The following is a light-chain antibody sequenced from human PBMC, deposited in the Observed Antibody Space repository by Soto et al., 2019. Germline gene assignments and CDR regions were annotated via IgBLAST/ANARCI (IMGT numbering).Light chain of an antibody. V-gene: IGLV2-14*01. CDR3: SSYTGSSTVV. CDR2: DVS. CDR1: SSDVGAYNY. Sequence: QSALTQPASVSGSPGQSITISCTGTSSDVGAYNYVSWYQHHPGKVPKLMISDVSNRPSGVSNRFSGSKSGNTASLTISGLQAEDEADYYCSSYTGSSTVVFGGGTKLTVL. J-gene: IGLJ2*01.